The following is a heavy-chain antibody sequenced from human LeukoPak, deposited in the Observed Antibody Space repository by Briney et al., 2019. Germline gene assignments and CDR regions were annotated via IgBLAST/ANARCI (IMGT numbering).Heavy chain of an antibody. V-gene: IGHV3-48*02. D-gene: IGHD7-27*01. Sequence: GGSLRLSCAASGFAFNTYTMNWVRQAPGKGLEWVSYISKSSGTMSYADSVKGRFTISRDNAKKSLFLQMNSLRDEDTAVYYCARDENWGFDYWGQGTLVTVSS. J-gene: IGHJ4*02. CDR2: ISKSSGTM. CDR3: ARDENWGFDY. CDR1: GFAFNTYT.